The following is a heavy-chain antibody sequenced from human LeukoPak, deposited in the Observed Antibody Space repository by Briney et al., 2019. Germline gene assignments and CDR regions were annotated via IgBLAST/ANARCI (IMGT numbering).Heavy chain of an antibody. CDR3: ARGYSSGWYVFGGY. Sequence: KSGGSLRLSCAASGFTFSSYSMNWVRQAPGKGLEWVSSISSSSSYIYYADSVKGRFTISRDNAKNSLYLQMNSLRAEDTAVYYCARGYSSGWYVFGGYWGQGTLVTVSS. V-gene: IGHV3-21*01. D-gene: IGHD6-19*01. J-gene: IGHJ4*02. CDR1: GFTFSSYS. CDR2: ISSSSSYI.